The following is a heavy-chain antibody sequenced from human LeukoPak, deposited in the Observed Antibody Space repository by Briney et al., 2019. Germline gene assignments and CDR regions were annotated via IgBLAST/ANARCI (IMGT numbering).Heavy chain of an antibody. CDR1: GYTFTSYG. V-gene: IGHV1-18*01. J-gene: IGHJ4*02. Sequence: AASVKVSCKASGYTFTSYGISWVRQAPGQGLEWMGWISAYNGNTNYAQKLQGRVTMTRNTSISTAYMELSSLRSEDTAVYYCARGSSRPPHLFTIFGVVKYYYFDYWGQGTLVTVSS. D-gene: IGHD3-3*01. CDR2: ISAYNGNT. CDR3: ARGSSRPPHLFTIFGVVKYYYFDY.